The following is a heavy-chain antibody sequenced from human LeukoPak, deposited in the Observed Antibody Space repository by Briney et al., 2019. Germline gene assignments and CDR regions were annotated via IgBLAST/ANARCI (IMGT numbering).Heavy chain of an antibody. D-gene: IGHD6-19*01. CDR2: IKSKTDGGTT. CDR3: AKRPDYASGWYYLDN. Sequence: PGGSLRLSCAASGFTFSNAWMSWVRQAPGKGLEWVGRIKSKTDGGTTDYAAPVKGRFTISRDDSKNTLFLQVNSLRAEDTAVYYCAKRPDYASGWYYLDNWGPGTLVTVSS. CDR1: GFTFSNAW. V-gene: IGHV3-15*01. J-gene: IGHJ4*02.